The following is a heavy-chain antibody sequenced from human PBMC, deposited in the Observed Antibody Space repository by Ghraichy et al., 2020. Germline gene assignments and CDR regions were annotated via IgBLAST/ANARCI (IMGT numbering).Heavy chain of an antibody. J-gene: IGHJ6*02. CDR2: ISSSGSTI. CDR3: ARDRYGWSGYPPSYYYYGMDV. D-gene: IGHD3-3*01. V-gene: IGHV3-11*01. Sequence: GGSLRLSCAASGFTFSDYYMSWIRQAPGKGLEWVSYISSSGSTIYYADSVKGRFTISRDNAKNSLYLQMNSLRAEDTAVYYCARDRYGWSGYPPSYYYYGMDVWGQGTTVTVSS. CDR1: GFTFSDYY.